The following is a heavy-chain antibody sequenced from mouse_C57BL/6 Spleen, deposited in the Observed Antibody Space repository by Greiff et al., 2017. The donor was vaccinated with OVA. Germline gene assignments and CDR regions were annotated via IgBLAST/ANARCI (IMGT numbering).Heavy chain of an antibody. Sequence: EVQRVESGGGLVKPGGSLKLSCAASGFTFSDYGMHWVRQAPEKGLEWVAYISSGSSTIYYADTVKGRFTISRDNAKNTLFLQMTSLRSEDTAMYYCARPGITTTYYAMDYWGQGTSVTVSS. CDR1: GFTFSDYG. CDR3: ARPGITTTYYAMDY. D-gene: IGHD1-1*01. CDR2: ISSGSSTI. J-gene: IGHJ4*01. V-gene: IGHV5-17*01.